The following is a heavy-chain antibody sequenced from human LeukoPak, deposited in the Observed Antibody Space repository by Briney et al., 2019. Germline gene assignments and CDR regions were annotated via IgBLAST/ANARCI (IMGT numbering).Heavy chain of an antibody. CDR2: IRSDGNNK. CDR3: AKGYDFWSGYSYYMDV. CDR1: GFTFSSHG. J-gene: IGHJ6*03. V-gene: IGHV3-30*02. D-gene: IGHD3-3*01. Sequence: PGGSLRLSCAASGFTFSSHGMHWVRQAPGKGLEWVTFIRSDGNNKNYADSVKGRFTISRDNSKNTLYLQMDSLRPEDTAVYYCAKGYDFWSGYSYYMDVWGKGTTVTVSS.